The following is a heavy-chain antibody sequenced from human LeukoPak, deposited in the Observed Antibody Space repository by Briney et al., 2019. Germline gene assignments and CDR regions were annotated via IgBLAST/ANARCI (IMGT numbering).Heavy chain of an antibody. V-gene: IGHV1-69*13. Sequence: SVKVSCKASGGTFSSYAISWVRQAPGQGLEWMGGIIPIFGTANYAQKFQGRVTITADESTSTAYMELSSLRSEDTAVYYCARGGYCSGGSCYWFDPWGQGTLVTVSS. CDR3: ARGGYCSGGSCYWFDP. CDR2: IIPIFGTA. D-gene: IGHD2-15*01. CDR1: GGTFSSYA. J-gene: IGHJ5*02.